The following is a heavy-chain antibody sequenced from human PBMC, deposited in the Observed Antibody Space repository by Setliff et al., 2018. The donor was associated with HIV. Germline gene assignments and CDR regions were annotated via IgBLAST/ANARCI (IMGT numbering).Heavy chain of an antibody. V-gene: IGHV4-39*01. D-gene: IGHD5-18*01. CDR1: GDSITSNDDY. CDR3: VRHTRDTSLAHYYYYIDV. CDR2: YYTSGIT. Sequence: PSETLSLTCTVSGDSITSNDDYGGWIRQPPGKGLEWIGRYYTSGITNYNPSLKSRVSISVDTSKNQFSLNVNSVTAPDTAVYYCVRHTRDTSLAHYYYYIDVWGKGTTVTV. J-gene: IGHJ6*03.